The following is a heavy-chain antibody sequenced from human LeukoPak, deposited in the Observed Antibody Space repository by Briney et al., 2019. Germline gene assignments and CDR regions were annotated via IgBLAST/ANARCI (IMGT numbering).Heavy chain of an antibody. CDR2: IYTSGST. CDR1: GGSISSGSYY. V-gene: IGHV4-61*02. CDR3: ARDHCGCSCKQWYFDL. Sequence: SETLSLTCTVSGGSISSGSYYWSWMRQPAGKGLEWIGRIYTSGSTNYNPSLKSRVTISVDTSKNQFSLKLSSVTAADTAVYYCARDHCGCSCKQWYFDLWGRGTLVTVSS. J-gene: IGHJ2*01. D-gene: IGHD2-15*01.